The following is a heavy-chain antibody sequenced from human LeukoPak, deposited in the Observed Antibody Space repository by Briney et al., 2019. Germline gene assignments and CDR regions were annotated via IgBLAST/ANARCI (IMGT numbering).Heavy chain of an antibody. J-gene: IGHJ4*02. CDR1: GFTFSGSA. D-gene: IGHD2-2*01. CDR3: TRWDCTTTGCYPFDY. Sequence: GGSLRLSCAASGFTFSGSAIHWVRQASGKGLEWVGRIRGKANSYATAYIASVKGRFTISRDDSKNTAYLQMSSLKTEDTAVYYCTRWDCTTTGCYPFDYWGQGTLVTVSS. V-gene: IGHV3-73*01. CDR2: IRGKANSYAT.